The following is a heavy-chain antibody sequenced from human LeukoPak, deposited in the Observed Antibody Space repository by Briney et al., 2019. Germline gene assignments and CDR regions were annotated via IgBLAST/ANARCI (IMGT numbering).Heavy chain of an antibody. CDR2: ISGTNDET. J-gene: IGHJ4*02. Sequence: GGSLRLSCVGSGFIFKLFAVGWVRQAPGKGLEWVSVISGTNDETDYADSVRGHFTISRDNSLNTLILQIDDLGAEDTAVYYFVKTYCSITRCSPGFDSWGQGTLVTVSS. CDR1: GFIFKLFA. D-gene: IGHD3-10*01. CDR3: VKTYCSITRCSPGFDS. V-gene: IGHV3-23*01.